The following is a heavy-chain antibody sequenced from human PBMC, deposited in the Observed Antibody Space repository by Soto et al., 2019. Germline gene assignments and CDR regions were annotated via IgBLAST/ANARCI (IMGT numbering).Heavy chain of an antibody. CDR3: ARARLRSEIDP. V-gene: IGHV4-31*03. Sequence: SETLSLTCTVSGGSISSGGYYWSWIRQRPGKGLEWIGYIYYSGSTYYNPSLKSRVTISVDTSKNQFSLKLSSVTAADTAVYYCARARLRSEIDPWGQGTLVTVSS. D-gene: IGHD1-26*01. CDR1: GGSISSGGYY. CDR2: IYYSGST. J-gene: IGHJ5*02.